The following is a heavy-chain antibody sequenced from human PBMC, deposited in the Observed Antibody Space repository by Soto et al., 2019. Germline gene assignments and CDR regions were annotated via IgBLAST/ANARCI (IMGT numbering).Heavy chain of an antibody. CDR1: GFSFSGYW. V-gene: IGHV3-7*01. D-gene: IGHD3-3*01. CDR3: ARIGITIFGVVRSYYFDC. J-gene: IGHJ4*02. CDR2: IKQDGSEE. Sequence: EVQLVESGGGLVQPGGSLRLSCTASGFSFSGYWMSWVRQAPGKGLEWVANIKQDGSEEFYVDSVKGRFTISRDNAKNSLYLQMNSLTAEDTAVYYCARIGITIFGVVRSYYFDCWGQGTLVTASS.